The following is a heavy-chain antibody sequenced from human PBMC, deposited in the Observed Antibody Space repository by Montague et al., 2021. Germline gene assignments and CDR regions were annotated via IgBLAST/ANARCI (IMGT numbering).Heavy chain of an antibody. D-gene: IGHD6-6*01. CDR2: ST. CDR3: ARVPYSSSGFFYYYYGIEV. J-gene: IGHJ6*01. V-gene: IGHV4-59*01. Sequence: STNYNPSLKSRVTISVDTSKNQFSLKLSSVTAADTAVYYCARVPYSSSGFFYYYYGIEV.